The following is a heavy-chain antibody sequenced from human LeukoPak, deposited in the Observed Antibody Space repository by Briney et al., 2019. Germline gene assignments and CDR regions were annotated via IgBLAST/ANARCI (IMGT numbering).Heavy chain of an antibody. CDR1: GFTFSSYS. CDR2: ISSSSSTI. J-gene: IGHJ4*02. Sequence: PGGSLRLSCAASGFTFSSYSMNWVRQAPGKGLEWVSYISSSSSTIYYADSVKGRFTISRDNAKNSLYLQMNSLRAEDTAVYYCARVPPLGLGVYYFDYWGQGTLVTVSS. CDR3: ARVPPLGLGVYYFDY. V-gene: IGHV3-48*04. D-gene: IGHD3/OR15-3a*01.